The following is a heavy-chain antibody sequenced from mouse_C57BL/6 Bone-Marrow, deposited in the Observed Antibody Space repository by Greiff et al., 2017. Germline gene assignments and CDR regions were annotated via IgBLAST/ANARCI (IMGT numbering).Heavy chain of an antibody. V-gene: IGHV1-82*01. CDR2: IYPGDGDT. J-gene: IGHJ3*01. D-gene: IGHD2-4*01. Sequence: VQLQQSGPELVKPGASVKISCKASGYAFSSSWMNWVKQRPGKGLEWIGRIYPGDGDTNYNGKFKGKATLTADKSSSTAYMQLSSLTSADSAVYFGASAYDYDGAWFAYWGQGTLVTVSA. CDR3: ASAYDYDGAWFAY. CDR1: GYAFSSSW.